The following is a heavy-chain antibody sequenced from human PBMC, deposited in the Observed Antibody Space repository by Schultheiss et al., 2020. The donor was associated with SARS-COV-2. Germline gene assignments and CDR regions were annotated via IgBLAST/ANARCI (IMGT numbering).Heavy chain of an antibody. D-gene: IGHD1-20*01. CDR3: ALYNWNDASGAAGMDV. J-gene: IGHJ6*02. CDR1: GGSISSSNW. Sequence: SETLSLTCAVSGGSISSSNWWSWVRQPPGKGLEWIGSIYTSGSTNYNPSLKSRVTILVDTSKNQFSLKLSSVTAADTAVYYCALYNWNDASGAAGMDVWGQGTTVTVSS. CDR2: IYTSGST. V-gene: IGHV4-4*02.